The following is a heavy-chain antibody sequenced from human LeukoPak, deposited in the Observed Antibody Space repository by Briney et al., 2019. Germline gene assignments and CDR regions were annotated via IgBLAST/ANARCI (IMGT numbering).Heavy chain of an antibody. Sequence: GGSLRLSCAASGFTFTSYAMSWVRQTPGKGLEWVSFIYSDNTHYSDSVKGRFTISRDNSKNTLYLQMNSLRAEDTAVYYCARRAGAYSHPYDYWGQGTLVTVSS. CDR2: IYSDNT. D-gene: IGHD4/OR15-4a*01. CDR3: ARRAGAYSHPYDY. J-gene: IGHJ4*02. V-gene: IGHV3-53*01. CDR1: GFTFTSYA.